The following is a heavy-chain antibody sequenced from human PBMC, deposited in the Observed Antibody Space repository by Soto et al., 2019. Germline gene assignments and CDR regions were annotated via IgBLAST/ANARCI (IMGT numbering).Heavy chain of an antibody. V-gene: IGHV4-34*02. CDR2: INHSGST. J-gene: IGHJ6*02. Sequence: QVQLQQWGAGLLKPSETLSLTCAVYGGSFSGYYWSWIRQSPGKGLEWIGEINHSGSTNYNPSLKKRVPQSVDPSKNQFSLKLSPVSAADTAVYFCARRRGRQQLVQRYYNGMDVWGQGTTVTVSS. CDR3: ARRRGRQQLVQRYYNGMDV. D-gene: IGHD6-13*01. CDR1: GGSFSGYY.